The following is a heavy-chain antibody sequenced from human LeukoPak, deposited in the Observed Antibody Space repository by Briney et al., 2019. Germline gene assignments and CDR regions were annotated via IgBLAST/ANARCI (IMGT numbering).Heavy chain of an antibody. Sequence: ASVKVSCKASGYTFTSYGISWVRQAPGQGLEWMGGIIPIFGTANYAQKFQGRVTITTDESTSTAYMELSSLRSEDTAVYYCASGKFTRTRGPLSQLMVYAAFDYWGQGTLLTVSS. V-gene: IGHV1-69*05. CDR2: IIPIFGTA. J-gene: IGHJ4*02. CDR1: GYTFTSYG. CDR3: ASGKFTRTRGPLSQLMVYAAFDY. D-gene: IGHD2-8*01.